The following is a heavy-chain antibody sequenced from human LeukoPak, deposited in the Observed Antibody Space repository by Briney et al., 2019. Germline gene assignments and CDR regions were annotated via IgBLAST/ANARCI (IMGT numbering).Heavy chain of an antibody. V-gene: IGHV3-23*01. CDR2: ISKSADGM. D-gene: IGHD1-26*01. J-gene: IGHJ4*02. CDR1: GFIFSNYA. Sequence: PGGSLRLSCTASGFIFSNYAMSWVRQAPGKGLEWVSSISKSADGMFYVDSVKGRFTISRDNSESTLFLQLNTLRADDTAVYYCAKHNGWELETYRFDYWGQGTLVAVSS. CDR3: AKHNGWELETYRFDY.